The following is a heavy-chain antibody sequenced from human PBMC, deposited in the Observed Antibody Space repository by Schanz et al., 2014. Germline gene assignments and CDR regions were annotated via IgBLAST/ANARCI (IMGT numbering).Heavy chain of an antibody. CDR2: ISGSGGST. J-gene: IGHJ4*02. CDR3: AKDLLYGAPMPLNHLDY. CDR1: GFTFSTYA. D-gene: IGHD2-2*01. V-gene: IGHV3-23*01. Sequence: EVQLLDSGGGLVQPGGSLRLSCAASGFTFSTYAMSWVRQAPGKGLEWVSAISGSGGSTYYADSVKGRFTISRDNSKNTQYLQMNSLRAEDTAVYYCAKDLLYGAPMPLNHLDYWGQGTLVTVSS.